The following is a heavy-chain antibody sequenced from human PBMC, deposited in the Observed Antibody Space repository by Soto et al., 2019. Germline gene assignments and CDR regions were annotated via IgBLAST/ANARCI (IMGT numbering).Heavy chain of an antibody. J-gene: IGHJ6*02. CDR2: IYYSLIT. CDR3: ARDRWGEFGYYYGMAV. CDR1: CVSINSYY. V-gene: IGHV4-59*01. Sequence: SETLCLTGTVSCVSINSYYWSWIRQPPGKGLEWIGYIYYSLITKYNPSLKIRVTISVYTSKNQFPLKLSSVTAADTAVYYCARDRWGEFGYYYGMAVWGQGTTVTV. D-gene: IGHD3-16*01.